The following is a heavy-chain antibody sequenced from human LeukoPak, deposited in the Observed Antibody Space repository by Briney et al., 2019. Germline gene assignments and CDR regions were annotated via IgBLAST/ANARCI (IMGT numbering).Heavy chain of an antibody. D-gene: IGHD3-3*01. J-gene: IGHJ5*02. V-gene: IGHV5-51*01. Sequence: GESLQISCKGSGYSFTSYWIGWVRQLPGKGLEWMGIIYPGDSDTRYSPSFQGQVTISADKSISTAYLQWSSLKASDTAMYYCTSLWSGYYFDPWGQGTLVTVSS. CDR2: IYPGDSDT. CDR3: TSLWSGYYFDP. CDR1: GYSFTSYW.